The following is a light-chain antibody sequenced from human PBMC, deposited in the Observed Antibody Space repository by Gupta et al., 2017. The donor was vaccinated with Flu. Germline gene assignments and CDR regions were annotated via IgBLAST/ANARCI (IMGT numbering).Light chain of an antibody. Sequence: DIQMTQSPSTLSASVGDRVTITCRASQTISDWLAWYQQKPGKAPNLLIYKASTLESGVPSRFSGGGSGTEFTLTISSLQPDDFATYYCQQDSSYVYTFGQGTKLEIK. CDR3: QQDSSYVYT. CDR1: QTISDW. J-gene: IGKJ2*01. V-gene: IGKV1-5*03. CDR2: KAS.